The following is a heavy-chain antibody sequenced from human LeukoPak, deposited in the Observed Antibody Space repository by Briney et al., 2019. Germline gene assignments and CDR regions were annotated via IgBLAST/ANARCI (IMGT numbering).Heavy chain of an antibody. CDR3: ATTVLPPQRGERNYFDY. CDR1: GYTLTELS. D-gene: IGHD2/OR15-2a*01. CDR2: FDPEDGET. J-gene: IGHJ4*02. V-gene: IGHV1-24*01. Sequence: ASVTVSCKVSGYTLTELSMHWVRQAPGKGLEWMGGFDPEDGETIYAQTFQGRVTMTEDTSTDTAYMELSSLRSEDTAVYYCATTVLPPQRGERNYFDYWGQGTLVTVSS.